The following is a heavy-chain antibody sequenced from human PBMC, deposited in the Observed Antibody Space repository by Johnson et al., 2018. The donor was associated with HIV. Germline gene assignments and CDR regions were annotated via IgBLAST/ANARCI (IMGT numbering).Heavy chain of an antibody. Sequence: VQLVESGGGVVQPGGSLRLSCAASGFTFSSYGMHWVRQAPGKGLVWVSRINSDGSTTSYADSVKGRFTISRDNAKNTLYLQMNRLRAEDTAVYYCALSGGAAAYDAFDIWGQGTMVTVSS. CDR3: ALSGGAAAYDAFDI. CDR1: GFTFSSYG. J-gene: IGHJ3*02. D-gene: IGHD6-13*01. CDR2: INSDGSTT. V-gene: IGHV3-74*02.